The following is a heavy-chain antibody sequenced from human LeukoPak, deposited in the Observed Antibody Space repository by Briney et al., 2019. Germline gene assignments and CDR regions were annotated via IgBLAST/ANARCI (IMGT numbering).Heavy chain of an antibody. V-gene: IGHV3-21*01. CDR3: ARDGDHSEVAYFDY. Sequence: PGGSLRLSCAASGYTFSSYSMNWVRQAPGKGLEWVSSISSSSSYIYYADSVKGRFTISRDNAKNSLYLRINSLRVEDTAVYYCARDGDHSEVAYFDYWGQGTLVTASS. CDR2: ISSSSSYI. CDR1: GYTFSSYS. J-gene: IGHJ4*02. D-gene: IGHD4-11*01.